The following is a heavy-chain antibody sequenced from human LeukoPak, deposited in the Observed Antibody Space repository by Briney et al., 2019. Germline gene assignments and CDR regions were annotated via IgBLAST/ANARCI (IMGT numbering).Heavy chain of an antibody. V-gene: IGHV4-59*01. CDR3: ARGGAVAPPTHLDY. J-gene: IGHJ4*02. D-gene: IGHD6-19*01. Sequence: SETLSLTCTVSGGSISSDCWSWIRHPPAKGLEWIWYSYYSGSTNYNPSLKSRVTISVDTAKNQLSLNLSPVTAADTAVYYCARGGAVAPPTHLDYGGKGTLVTVSS. CDR1: GGSISSDC. CDR2: SYYSGST.